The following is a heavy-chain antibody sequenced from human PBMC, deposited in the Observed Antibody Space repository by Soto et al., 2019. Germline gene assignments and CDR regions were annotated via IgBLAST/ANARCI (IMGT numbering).Heavy chain of an antibody. Sequence: QVQLVQSGAEVKKPGASVKVSCKASGYTFTSYDINWVRLATGQGLEWMGWMNPNSGNTAYAQKFQGRVTMTRNTAIRTAYMELSSLRSEDAAVYYCARLKQDYAVAWGQGTLVTVSS. D-gene: IGHD3-16*01. CDR2: MNPNSGNT. CDR1: GYTFTSYD. J-gene: IGHJ5*02. V-gene: IGHV1-8*01. CDR3: ARLKQDYAVA.